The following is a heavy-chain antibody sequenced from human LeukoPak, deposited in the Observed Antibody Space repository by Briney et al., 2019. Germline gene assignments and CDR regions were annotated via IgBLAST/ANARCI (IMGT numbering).Heavy chain of an antibody. J-gene: IGHJ4*02. Sequence: ASVTVSCKASGGTFSSYVISWVRQAPGQGPEWMGWIGTYNGLTNYAKKFQGRVTMTTDISTTTAYLELKSLKSDDTAVYFCARDDFGDNGGVPFDHWGQGTLVTVSS. D-gene: IGHD4-17*01. CDR2: IGTYNGLT. CDR3: ARDDFGDNGGVPFDH. CDR1: GGTFSSYV. V-gene: IGHV1-18*01.